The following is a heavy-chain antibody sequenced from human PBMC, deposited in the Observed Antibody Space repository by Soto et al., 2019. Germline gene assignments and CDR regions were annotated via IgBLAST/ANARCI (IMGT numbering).Heavy chain of an antibody. Sequence: GGSLRLSCAASGFTFSSYAMSWVRQAPGKGLEWVSAISGSGGSTYYADSVKGRFTISSVNSKNTLYLQMNSLRAEDTDVYYCAKVRNYYDSSGYTGPFDYWGQGTLVTVSS. D-gene: IGHD3-22*01. CDR2: ISGSGGST. J-gene: IGHJ4*02. V-gene: IGHV3-23*01. CDR3: AKVRNYYDSSGYTGPFDY. CDR1: GFTFSSYA.